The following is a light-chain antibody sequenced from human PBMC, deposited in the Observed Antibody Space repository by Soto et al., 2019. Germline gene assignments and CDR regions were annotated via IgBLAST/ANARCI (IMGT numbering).Light chain of an antibody. V-gene: IGKV1-33*01. Sequence: DIQMTQSPSSLSASVGDRVTITCQASQDITNSLNWYQQKPGKAPKLLIYDASLLETGFTSRFSGSGSGTDFTFTISSLQPEDVATHYCQQYDNLPLTFGPGTTVDIE. CDR1: QDITNS. CDR3: QQYDNLPLT. J-gene: IGKJ3*01. CDR2: DAS.